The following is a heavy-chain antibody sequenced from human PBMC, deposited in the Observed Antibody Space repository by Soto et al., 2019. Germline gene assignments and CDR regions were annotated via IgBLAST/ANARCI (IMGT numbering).Heavy chain of an antibody. CDR2: IIPIFGTA. D-gene: IGHD2-15*01. V-gene: IGHV1-69*12. J-gene: IGHJ6*02. Sequence: QVQLVQSGAEVKKPGSSVKVSCKASGGTFSSYAISWVRQAPGQGLEWMGGIIPIFGTANYAQKFQGRVTITADESTSTAYMELSSLSSEDTAVYYCASPTKYCSGGSCYYYYGMDVWGQGTTVTVSS. CDR1: GGTFSSYA. CDR3: ASPTKYCSGGSCYYYYGMDV.